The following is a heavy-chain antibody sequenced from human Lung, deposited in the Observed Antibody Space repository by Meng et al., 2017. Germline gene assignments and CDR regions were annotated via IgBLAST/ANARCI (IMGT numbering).Heavy chain of an antibody. D-gene: IGHD6-25*01. J-gene: IGHJ4*02. CDR2: INSSGDYT. Sequence: QVQLVQSGAEVKKPGASVKVSCKASGYTFTSHYIHWVRQAPGQGLEWMGLINSSGDYTRYAQRFQGRVTMTRDTSTSTVYMELSSLRSEDTAVYFCARDVRLLEAYFDYWGQGTLVTVSS. CDR3: ARDVRLLEAYFDY. CDR1: GYTFTSHY. V-gene: IGHV1-46*03.